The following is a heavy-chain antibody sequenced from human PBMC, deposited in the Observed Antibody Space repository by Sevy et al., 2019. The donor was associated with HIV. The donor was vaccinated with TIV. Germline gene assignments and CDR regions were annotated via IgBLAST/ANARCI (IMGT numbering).Heavy chain of an antibody. D-gene: IGHD2-8*01. J-gene: IGHJ4*02. V-gene: IGHV3-23*01. CDR2: LSFGCGEI. CDR1: GFTFSKYS. Sequence: GGSLRLCCAASGFTFSKYSMSWVRQPPGKGLEWVSTLSFGCGEINYADSVKGRFTISRDNSKSSVYLQMNNLRPEDTAVYYCAREGCTKPHDYWGQGPLVTVSS. CDR3: AREGCTKPHDY.